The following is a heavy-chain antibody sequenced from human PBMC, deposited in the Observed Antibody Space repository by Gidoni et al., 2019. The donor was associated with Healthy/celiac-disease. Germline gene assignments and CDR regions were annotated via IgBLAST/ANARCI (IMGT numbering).Heavy chain of an antibody. CDR2: ISAYNGNT. Sequence: QVQLVQSGAEVKKPGDSVKVSCKASGYTFTSYGISWVRQAPGQGLEWMGWISAYNGNTNYAQKLQGRVTMTTDTSTSTAYMELRSLRSDDTAVYYCASNPGFLEWLSGGDAFDIWGQGTMVTVSS. D-gene: IGHD3-3*01. J-gene: IGHJ3*02. CDR1: GYTFTSYG. CDR3: ASNPGFLEWLSGGDAFDI. V-gene: IGHV1-18*01.